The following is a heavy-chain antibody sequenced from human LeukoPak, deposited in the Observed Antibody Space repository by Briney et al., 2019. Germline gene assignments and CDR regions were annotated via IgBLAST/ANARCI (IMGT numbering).Heavy chain of an antibody. Sequence: SETLSLTCTVSGGSISSSSYYWGWIRQPPGKGLEWIGSIYYSGSTYYNPSLKSRVTISVDTSKNQFSLRLNSVTAADTAVYYCARIYGDYIMYWGQGTLLTVSS. D-gene: IGHD4-17*01. CDR2: IYYSGST. CDR3: ARIYGDYIMY. J-gene: IGHJ4*02. CDR1: GGSISSSSYY. V-gene: IGHV4-39*07.